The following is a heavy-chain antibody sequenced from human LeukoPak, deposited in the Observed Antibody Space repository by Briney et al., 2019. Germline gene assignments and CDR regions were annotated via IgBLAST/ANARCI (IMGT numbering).Heavy chain of an antibody. J-gene: IGHJ4*02. D-gene: IGHD2-15*01. Sequence: PSETLSLTCTVPGGSISSYYWSWIRQPPGKGLEWIGYIYTSGSTNYNPSLKSRVTISVDTSKNQFSLKLSSVTAADTAVYYCAKKDDIVVVVAAALDYWGQGTLVTVSS. CDR3: AKKDDIVVVVAAALDY. V-gene: IGHV4-4*09. CDR1: GGSISSYY. CDR2: IYTSGST.